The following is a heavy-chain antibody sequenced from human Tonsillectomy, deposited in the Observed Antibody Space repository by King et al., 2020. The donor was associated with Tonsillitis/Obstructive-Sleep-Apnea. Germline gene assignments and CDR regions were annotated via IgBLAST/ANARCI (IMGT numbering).Heavy chain of an antibody. CDR3: ARTEDYYYMDV. Sequence: QVKLVESGGGLVKPGGSMRLSCAASGFTFSDYYMSWIRQAPGRGLEWVSSIRSSSAYTNYADSVRGRFTISRDNAKNSLYLQMNSLRDEDTAVYYCARTEDYYYMDVWGKGTTVTVSS. J-gene: IGHJ6*03. CDR1: GFTFSDYY. CDR2: IRSSSAYT. V-gene: IGHV3-11*05.